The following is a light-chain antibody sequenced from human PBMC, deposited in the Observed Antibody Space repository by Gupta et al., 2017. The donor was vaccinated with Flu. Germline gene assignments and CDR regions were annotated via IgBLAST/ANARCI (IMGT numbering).Light chain of an antibody. CDR3: MQDLRIAT. CDR2: VGS. CDR1: QSLLHSNGKNY. Sequence: PVTPGEPASISCKSSQSLLHSNGKNYLDWYVQKPGQSPQLLIYVGSKRASGVPDRFSGSGSGTDFTLKISRGEAEDVGVYYCMQDLRIATFGQGTKLEIK. V-gene: IGKV2-28*01. J-gene: IGKJ2*01.